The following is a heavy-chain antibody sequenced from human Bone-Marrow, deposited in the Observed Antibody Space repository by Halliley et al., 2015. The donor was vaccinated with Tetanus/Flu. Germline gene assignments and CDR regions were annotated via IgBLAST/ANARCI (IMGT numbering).Heavy chain of an antibody. Sequence: CAASGFTFSNYGMHWVRQGPGKGLEWVASIRYDRSDKRYVDSVKGRFTISRDNSKNTLYLEMNSLRDEDTALYYCVREAVGIPPSYELYWYFDVWGRGTPVTVSS. CDR3: VREAVGIPPSYELYWYFDV. D-gene: IGHD3-16*01. CDR2: IRYDRSDK. V-gene: IGHV3-33*01. CDR1: GFTFSNYG. J-gene: IGHJ2*01.